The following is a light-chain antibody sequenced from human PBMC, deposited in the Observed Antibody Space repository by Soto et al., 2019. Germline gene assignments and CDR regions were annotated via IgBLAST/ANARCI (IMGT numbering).Light chain of an antibody. Sequence: EVVLTQSPGTLSLSPGERATLSCRASQSVSSNLAWYQQKPGQAPRLLIYGASTRATGIPARFSGSGSGTEFTLTISSLQSEDFAVYHCQQYNNWLTFGGGTKVEIK. CDR1: QSVSSN. CDR3: QQYNNWLT. CDR2: GAS. V-gene: IGKV3-15*01. J-gene: IGKJ4*01.